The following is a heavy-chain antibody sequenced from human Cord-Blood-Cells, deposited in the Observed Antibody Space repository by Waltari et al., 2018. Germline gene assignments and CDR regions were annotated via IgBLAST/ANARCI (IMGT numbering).Heavy chain of an antibody. CDR1: GFTFSNAW. D-gene: IGHD3-16*01. CDR3: KGGSYYYYYMDV. J-gene: IGHJ6*03. Sequence: EVQLVESGGGLVKPGGSLRLSCAASGFTFSNAWISWVSQAPGTGLEWVGRIKSKTDGGTTDYAAPVKGRFTISRDDSKNTLYLQMNSLKTEDTAVYYCKGGSYYYYYMDVWGKGTTVTVSS. CDR2: IKSKTDGGTT. V-gene: IGHV3-15*01.